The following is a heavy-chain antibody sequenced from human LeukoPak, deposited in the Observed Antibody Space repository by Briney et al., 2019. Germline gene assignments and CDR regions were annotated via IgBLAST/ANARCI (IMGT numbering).Heavy chain of an antibody. D-gene: IGHD6-19*01. CDR1: GFTFSTYW. CDR3: ARVGSGWGDFDY. CDR2: IFYRGST. Sequence: GSLRLSCEASGFTFSTYWMSWVRQAPGKGLEWIGNIFYRGSTYYGPSLKSRVTISADTSKNQFSLKLSSVTAADTAVYYCARVGSGWGDFDYWGQGTLVTVTS. V-gene: IGHV4-59*12. J-gene: IGHJ4*02.